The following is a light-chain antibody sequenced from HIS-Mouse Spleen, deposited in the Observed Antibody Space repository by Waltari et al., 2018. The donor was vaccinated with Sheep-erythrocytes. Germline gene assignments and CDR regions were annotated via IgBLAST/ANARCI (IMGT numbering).Light chain of an antibody. V-gene: IGLV2-11*01. CDR2: DVS. J-gene: IGLJ1*01. CDR1: SSDVGGYNY. CDR3: CSYAGSYNHV. Sequence: QSALTQPRSVSGSPGQSATISCTGTSSDVGGYNYVSWYQQHPGKAPKPMMYDVSKRPSGVPGRFSGSKCGNTASRTISGLQAEDEAYYSCCSYAGSYNHVFATGTKVTVL.